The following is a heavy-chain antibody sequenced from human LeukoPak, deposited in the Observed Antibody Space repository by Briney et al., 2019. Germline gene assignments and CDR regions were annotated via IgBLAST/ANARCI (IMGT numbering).Heavy chain of an antibody. J-gene: IGHJ4*02. CDR2: INHSGST. Sequence: KPLETLSLTCAVYGGSFSGYYWSWIRQPPGKGLEWIGEINHSGSTNYNPSLKSRVTISVDTSKNQFSLKLSSVTAADTAVYYCARAPKYSSGWYTDYWGQGTLVTVSS. D-gene: IGHD6-19*01. V-gene: IGHV4-34*01. CDR3: ARAPKYSSGWYTDY. CDR1: GGSFSGYY.